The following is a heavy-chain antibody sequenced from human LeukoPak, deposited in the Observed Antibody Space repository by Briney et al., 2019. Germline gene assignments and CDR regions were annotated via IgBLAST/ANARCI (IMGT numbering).Heavy chain of an antibody. J-gene: IGHJ4*02. CDR2: IWYDGSNK. CDR1: GFTFCNYA. D-gene: IGHD3/OR15-3a*01. CDR3: ARAGRGLAASD. V-gene: IGHV3-33*07. Sequence: PERSLRLSCAASGFTFCNYAMYWVRQAPGKGLEWVAIIWYDGSNKYYADSVKGRFTISRDNSENTVYLQMSSLRAEDTAVYYCARAGRGLAASDWGQGTLVTVSS.